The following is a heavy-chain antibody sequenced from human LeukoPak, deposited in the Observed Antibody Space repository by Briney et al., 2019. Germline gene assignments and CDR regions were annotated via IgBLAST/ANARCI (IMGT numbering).Heavy chain of an antibody. CDR3: ARSPGESKVAGTFDP. CDR1: GYTFTGYY. Sequence: GASVKVSCKASGYTFTGYYMHWVRQAPGQGLEWMGWINPNSGGTNYAQKFQGRVTMTRDTSISTAYMELSRLRSEDTAVYYCARSPGESKVAGTFDPWGQGTLVTVSS. J-gene: IGHJ5*02. D-gene: IGHD6-19*01. V-gene: IGHV1-2*02. CDR2: INPNSGGT.